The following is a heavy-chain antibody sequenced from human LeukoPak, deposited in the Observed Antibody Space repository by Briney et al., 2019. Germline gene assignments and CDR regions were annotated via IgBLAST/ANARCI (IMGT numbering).Heavy chain of an antibody. CDR3: ARSGLYNDDYFDY. CDR1: GFTFSSYS. CDR2: ISSSSSYI. Sequence: GGSLRLSCAASGFTFSSYSMNWVRQAPGKGLEWVSSISSSSSYIYYADSVKGRFTISRHNSKNTLYLQMNSLRAEDTAVYYCARSGLYNDDYFDYWGQGTLVTVSS. J-gene: IGHJ4*02. V-gene: IGHV3-21*04. D-gene: IGHD3-3*01.